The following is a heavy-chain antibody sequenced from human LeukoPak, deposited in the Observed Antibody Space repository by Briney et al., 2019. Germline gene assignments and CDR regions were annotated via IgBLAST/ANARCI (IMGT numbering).Heavy chain of an antibody. Sequence: ASVKVSSKASGYIFTDYYMRWVRQTPGQGLEWMGWVNPNSGGTNYAQKFQGRVTMTRDTSISTAYMELSRLRSDDAAVYYCARAISGSYYDYWGQGTLVAVSS. D-gene: IGHD1-26*01. CDR3: ARAISGSYYDY. V-gene: IGHV1-2*02. J-gene: IGHJ4*02. CDR1: GYIFTDYY. CDR2: VNPNSGGT.